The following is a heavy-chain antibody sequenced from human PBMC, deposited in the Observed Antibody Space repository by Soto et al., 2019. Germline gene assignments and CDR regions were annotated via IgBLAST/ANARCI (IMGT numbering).Heavy chain of an antibody. D-gene: IGHD3-10*01. CDR3: ARAPPSRGSGSYSYYYYYYMDV. V-gene: IGHV1-69*02. Sequence: QVQLVQSGAEVKKPGSSVKVSCKASGGTFSSYTISWVRQAPGQGLEWMGRIIPILGIANYAQKFQGRVTITADKSTSTAYMELSSLRSEDTAVYYCARAPPSRGSGSYSYYYYYYMDVWGKGTTVTVSS. J-gene: IGHJ6*03. CDR1: GGTFSSYT. CDR2: IIPILGIA.